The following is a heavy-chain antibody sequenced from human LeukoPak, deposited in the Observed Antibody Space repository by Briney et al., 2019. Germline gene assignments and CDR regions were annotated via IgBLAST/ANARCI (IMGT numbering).Heavy chain of an antibody. CDR2: ISSTSSTI. V-gene: IGHV3-48*01. J-gene: IGHJ4*02. CDR1: GFTFSAYN. Sequence: PGGSLRLSCAASGFTFSAYNMNWVRQAPGKGLEWLSYISSTSSTIYYADSVKGRFTISRDNAKNSLYLQMNSLRAEDTAVYYCARDYYNTSGYYYGGYWGQGTLVTVSP. D-gene: IGHD3-22*01. CDR3: ARDYYNTSGYYYGGY.